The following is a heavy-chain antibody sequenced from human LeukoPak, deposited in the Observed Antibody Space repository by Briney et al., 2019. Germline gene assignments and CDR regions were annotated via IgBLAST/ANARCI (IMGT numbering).Heavy chain of an antibody. CDR3: ARGTYRISNDPINLDY. CDR1: GGSFSGYY. J-gene: IGHJ4*02. D-gene: IGHD2-8*01. Sequence: PSETLSLTCAVYGGSFSGYYWSWIRQPPGKGLEWIGEINHSGSTNYNPSLKSRVTISVDTSKNQFSLKLSSVTAADTAVYYCARGTYRISNDPINLDYWGQGTLVTVSS. CDR2: INHSGST. V-gene: IGHV4-34*01.